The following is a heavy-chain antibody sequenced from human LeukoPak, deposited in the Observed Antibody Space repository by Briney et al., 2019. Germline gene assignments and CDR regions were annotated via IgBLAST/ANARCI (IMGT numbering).Heavy chain of an antibody. D-gene: IGHD3-22*01. CDR1: GFTFSSYA. Sequence: GGSLRLSCAASGFTFSSYAMRWVRQAPGKGLEWVSAISGSGGSTYYADSVKGRFTISRDNSKNTLYLQMNSLRAEDTAVYYCAKDMSHYYYDSSGYYLAAPSLDYWGQGTLVTVSS. CDR2: ISGSGGST. J-gene: IGHJ4*02. CDR3: AKDMSHYYYDSSGYYLAAPSLDY. V-gene: IGHV3-23*01.